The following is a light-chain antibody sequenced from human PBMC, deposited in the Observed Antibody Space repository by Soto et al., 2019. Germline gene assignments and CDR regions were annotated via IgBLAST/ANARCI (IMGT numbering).Light chain of an antibody. J-gene: IGKJ4*01. CDR1: QTISSY. V-gene: IGKV1-9*01. Sequence: IQLTQSPSSLSASVGDRVTITCRASQTISSYLAWYQQKPGKAPKLLIYGAYTLQTGVPARFSGGGSGTDFTLTISSLQPEDFATYSCQQGNSYPLTFGGGTKVEIK. CDR2: GAY. CDR3: QQGNSYPLT.